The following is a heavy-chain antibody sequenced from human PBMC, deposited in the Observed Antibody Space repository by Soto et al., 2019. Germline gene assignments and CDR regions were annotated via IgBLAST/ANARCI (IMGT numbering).Heavy chain of an antibody. CDR1: GGTFSSYA. CDR2: IIPIFGTA. Sequence: SVKLSCNASGGTFSSYAISWVRQAPGQGLEWMGGIIPIFGTANYAQKFQGRVTITADESTSTAYMELSSLRSEDTAVYYCARDFTVGPYSGSQQYWGQGTLVTVSS. D-gene: IGHD1-26*01. V-gene: IGHV1-69*13. J-gene: IGHJ4*02. CDR3: ARDFTVGPYSGSQQY.